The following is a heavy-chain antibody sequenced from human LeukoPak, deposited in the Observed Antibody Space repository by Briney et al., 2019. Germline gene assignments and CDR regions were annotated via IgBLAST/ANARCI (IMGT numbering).Heavy chain of an antibody. CDR3: ARGVGGSSSSFDY. V-gene: IGHV3-74*01. J-gene: IGHJ4*02. CDR1: GFTFSSYW. Sequence: QPGGSLRLSCAASGFTFSSYWMHWVRHAPGKGLVWVSRINSDGSTTNYADSVKGRFTISRDNAKNTVYLQMNSLRAEDTAVYYCARGVGGSSSSFDYWGQGTLVTVSS. CDR2: INSDGSTT. D-gene: IGHD6-6*01.